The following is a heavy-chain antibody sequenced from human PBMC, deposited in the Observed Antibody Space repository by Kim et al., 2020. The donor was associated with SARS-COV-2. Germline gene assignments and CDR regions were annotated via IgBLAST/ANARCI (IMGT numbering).Heavy chain of an antibody. Sequence: SQTLSLTCVISGDNVSGDSVAWNWIRQSPSIGLEWLGRTYYRSKWYNDYAVSVKGRITISPDTSKNHFSLQLNSVTPEDTAVYYCARDHQYSVDYWGQGTLVTVSS. D-gene: IGHD4-4*01. J-gene: IGHJ4*02. CDR3: ARDHQYSVDY. V-gene: IGHV6-1*01. CDR2: TYYRSKWYN. CDR1: GDNVSGDSVA.